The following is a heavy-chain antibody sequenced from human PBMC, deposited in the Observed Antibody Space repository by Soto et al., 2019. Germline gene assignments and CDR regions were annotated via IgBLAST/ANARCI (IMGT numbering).Heavy chain of an antibody. Sequence: EVPLVESGGGLIQPGGSLRLSCAASGFTVSSNSMSWVRQAPGKGLEWVSVIYSGGSTYYADSVKGRFTISRDNSKNTLYLQMNSLRAEDTAVYYCARSPMGATYFDYWGQGTLVTVSS. J-gene: IGHJ4*02. CDR2: IYSGGST. CDR3: ARSPMGATYFDY. V-gene: IGHV3-53*01. CDR1: GFTVSSNS. D-gene: IGHD1-26*01.